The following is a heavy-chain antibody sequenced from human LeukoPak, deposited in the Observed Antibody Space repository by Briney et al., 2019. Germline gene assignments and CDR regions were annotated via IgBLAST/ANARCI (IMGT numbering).Heavy chain of an antibody. D-gene: IGHD3-3*01. CDR2: IYHSGST. Sequence: PSETLSLTCTVSGYSISSGYYWGWIRQPPGKGLEWIGSIYHSGSTYYNPSLKSRVTISVDTSKNQFSLRLSSVTAADTAVYYCARGPTYCDFWSGYSLDYWGQGTLVTVSS. J-gene: IGHJ4*02. CDR1: GYSISSGYY. V-gene: IGHV4-38-2*02. CDR3: ARGPTYCDFWSGYSLDY.